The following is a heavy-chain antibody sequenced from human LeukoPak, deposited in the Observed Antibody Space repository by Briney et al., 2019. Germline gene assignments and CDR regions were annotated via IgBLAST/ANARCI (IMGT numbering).Heavy chain of an antibody. CDR1: GFTFSSYS. Sequence: GGSLRLSCAASGFTFSSYSMNWVRQAPGKGLEWVSSISSSSSYIYYADSVKGRFTISRDNAKNSLYLQMNSLRAEDTAVYYSARPPWGSGSFGYYYGMDVWGKGTTVTVSS. V-gene: IGHV3-21*03. CDR2: ISSSSSYI. D-gene: IGHD3-10*01. CDR3: ARPPWGSGSFGYYYGMDV. J-gene: IGHJ6*04.